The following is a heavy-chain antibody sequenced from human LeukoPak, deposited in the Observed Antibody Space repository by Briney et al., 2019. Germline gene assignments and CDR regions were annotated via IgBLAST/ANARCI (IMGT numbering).Heavy chain of an antibody. CDR1: GGSISSSSYY. V-gene: IGHV4-39*01. J-gene: IGHJ4*02. Sequence: PSETLSLTCTVSGGSISSSSYYWGWIRQPPGKGLEWIGSIYYSGSTYYNPSLKSRVTISVDTSKNQFSLKLSSVTAADTAVYYCARGVLVRVYAAFDLWGQGTLVTVSS. CDR2: IYYSGST. CDR3: ARGVLVRVYAAFDL. D-gene: IGHD2-8*01.